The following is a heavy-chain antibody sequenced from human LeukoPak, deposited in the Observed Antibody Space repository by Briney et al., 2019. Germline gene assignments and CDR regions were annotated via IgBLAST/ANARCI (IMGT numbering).Heavy chain of an antibody. CDR1: GYTFTGYY. CDR3: ARRIVVVPAARYYYMDV. CDR2: INPISGGT. Sequence: VASVKVSCKASGYTFTGYYTHWVPQTPGQGLEWRGWINPISGGTNYAQKFQGRVTMTRDTTISKAYMELSRLRSDDTAVYYCARRIVVVPAARYYYMDVWGKGTTVTVSS. V-gene: IGHV1-2*02. J-gene: IGHJ6*03. D-gene: IGHD2-2*01.